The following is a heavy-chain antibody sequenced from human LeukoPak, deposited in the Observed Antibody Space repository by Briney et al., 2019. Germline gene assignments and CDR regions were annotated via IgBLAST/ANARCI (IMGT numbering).Heavy chain of an antibody. CDR1: GFTFSKYI. Sequence: PGGSLRLSCAASGFTFSKYIMHWVRQAPGKGLDWVAVILENGNRQYYADSVKGRFTISRDNSKNTLYLEMNSLRAEDTAVYYCAKDKQLLWWYFDYWGQGTLVTVSS. J-gene: IGHJ4*02. CDR2: ILENGNRQ. CDR3: AKDKQLLWWYFDY. D-gene: IGHD2-2*01. V-gene: IGHV3-30*18.